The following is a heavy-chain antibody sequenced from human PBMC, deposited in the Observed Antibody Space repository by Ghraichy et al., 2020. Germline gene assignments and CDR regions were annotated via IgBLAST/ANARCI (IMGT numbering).Heavy chain of an antibody. CDR1: GFTFSSYA. V-gene: IGHV3-30-3*01. Sequence: GESLNISCAASGFTFSSYAMHWVRQAPGKGLEWVAVISYDGSNKYYADSVKGRFTISRDNSKNTLYLQMNSLRAEDTAVYYCAREYDFWSGPPGYWGQGTLSPSPQ. CDR2: ISYDGSNK. D-gene: IGHD3-3*01. CDR3: AREYDFWSGPPGY. J-gene: IGHJ4*02.